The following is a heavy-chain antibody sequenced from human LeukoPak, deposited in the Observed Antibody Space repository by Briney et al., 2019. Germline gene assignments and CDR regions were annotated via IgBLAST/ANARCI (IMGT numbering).Heavy chain of an antibody. D-gene: IGHD6-19*01. CDR3: ARNAVAGSHDY. J-gene: IGHJ4*02. CDR1: GFTFSSYS. CDR2: ISSSSYI. Sequence: PGGSLRPSCAASGFTFSSYSMNWVRQAPGKGLEWVSSISSSSYIYYADSVKGRFTISRDNAKNSLYLQMNSLRAEDTAVYYCARNAVAGSHDYWGQGTLVTVSS. V-gene: IGHV3-21*01.